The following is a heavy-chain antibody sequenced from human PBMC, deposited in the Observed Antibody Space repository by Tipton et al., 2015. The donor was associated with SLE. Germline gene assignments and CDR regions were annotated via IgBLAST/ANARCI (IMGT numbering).Heavy chain of an antibody. CDR1: GDSISSHY. D-gene: IGHD3-9*01. V-gene: IGHV4-4*07. CDR3: ARHYGIMSTPLYYFDY. J-gene: IGHJ4*02. CDR2: IYPSGSI. Sequence: GSLRLSCTVSGDSISSHYWSWIRQPAGKGLEWIGRIYPSGSINYNPSLKSRVTISIDTSKNQFSLKLSSVTAADTAVYYCARHYGIMSTPLYYFDYWGQGTLVTVSS.